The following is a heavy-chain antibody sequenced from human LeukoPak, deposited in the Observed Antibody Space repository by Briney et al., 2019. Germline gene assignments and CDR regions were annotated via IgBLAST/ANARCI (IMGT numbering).Heavy chain of an antibody. CDR3: ARGDSSYYYMDV. J-gene: IGHJ6*03. V-gene: IGHV3-13*01. D-gene: IGHD3-22*01. CDR1: GFTFSSYD. Sequence: GGSLRLSCAASGFTFSSYDMHWVRRATGKGLEWVSAIGAAGDTYYPGSVKGRFTISRENAKNSLYLQMNSLRDGDTAVYYCARGDSSYYYMDVWGKGTTVTVSS. CDR2: IGAAGDT.